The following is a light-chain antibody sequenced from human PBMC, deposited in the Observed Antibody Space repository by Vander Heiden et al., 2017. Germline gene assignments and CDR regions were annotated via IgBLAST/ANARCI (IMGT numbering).Light chain of an antibody. Sequence: ETVMTQSPATLSVPPGQRATLSCRSSQRVSRNLAGSQQKPGQAPRLLIYGISSRVTGIPARFIGSGCGTNLTLTISSRQSEDFAVSYCQQHSNWHPFTFGGGTKVEIK. CDR1: QRVSRN. J-gene: IGKJ4*01. CDR2: GIS. V-gene: IGKV3-15*01. CDR3: QQHSNWHPFT.